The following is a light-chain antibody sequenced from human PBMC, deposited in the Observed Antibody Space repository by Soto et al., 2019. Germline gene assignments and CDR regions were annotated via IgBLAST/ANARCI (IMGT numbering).Light chain of an antibody. CDR2: DAS. V-gene: IGKV3-15*01. CDR1: QGVTTN. J-gene: IGKJ5*01. Sequence: MTQSPSTMSGSVGDRVTITCRAGQGVTTNFAWYQQKSGQSPRLIIYDASTRATGVPDRLSGTGSETDLNLTISGLQSEDSAVYFCQQYNNWPFSCGQGTRLEIK. CDR3: QQYNNWPFS.